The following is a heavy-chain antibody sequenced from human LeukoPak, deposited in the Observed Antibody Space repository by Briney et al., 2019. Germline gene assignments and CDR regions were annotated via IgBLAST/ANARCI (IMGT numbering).Heavy chain of an antibody. V-gene: IGHV4-59*01. D-gene: IGHD3-22*01. CDR3: ARAPYYYDSSGYHSYYYGMDV. Sequence: SETLSLTCTVSGGSISSYYWSWIRQPPGKGLEWIGYIYYSGSTNYNPSLKNRVTISVDTSKNQFSLKLSSVTAADTAVYYCARAPYYYDSSGYHSYYYGMDVWGQGTTVTVSS. CDR2: IYYSGST. CDR1: GGSISSYY. J-gene: IGHJ6*02.